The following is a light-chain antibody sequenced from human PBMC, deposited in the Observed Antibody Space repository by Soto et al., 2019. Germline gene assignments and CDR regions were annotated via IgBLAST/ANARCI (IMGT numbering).Light chain of an antibody. CDR2: DAS. V-gene: IGKV3-20*01. CDR1: QSVRNSL. J-gene: IGKJ1*01. CDR3: HPYDNIVQT. Sequence: EIFLTQSPGTQSLSPGERATLSCRASQSVRNSLLAWYQQKPGQPPRLLIYDASTRATATPGRFSGSGSGTEFTLTISRPESEDLPLYYCHPYDNIVQTFRYGTQEDIK.